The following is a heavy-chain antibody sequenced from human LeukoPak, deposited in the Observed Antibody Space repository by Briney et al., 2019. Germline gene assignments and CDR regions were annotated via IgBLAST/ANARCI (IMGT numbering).Heavy chain of an antibody. CDR2: IYYSGST. V-gene: IGHV4-39*07. CDR3: ARGKALVVNVRGLNCFDP. CDR1: GGSISSNSYY. Sequence: SETLSLTCTVSGGSISSNSYYWGWIRQPPGKGLECIGSIYYSGSTYYNPSLKSRVTISVDTSKNQFYLKLSSVTAADTAVYYCARGKALVVNVRGLNCFDPWGQGTLVTVSS. J-gene: IGHJ5*02. D-gene: IGHD3-22*01.